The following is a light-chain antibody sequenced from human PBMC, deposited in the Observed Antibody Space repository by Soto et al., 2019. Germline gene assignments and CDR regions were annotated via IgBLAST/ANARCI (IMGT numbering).Light chain of an antibody. J-gene: IGKJ5*01. CDR3: QQYNNWPLIT. V-gene: IGKV3-15*01. CDR2: GVS. Sequence: EIFMTQSPATLSVSPWERATLSWGASQSVSSKLAWYQQKPGQAPRLLIYGVSTRAPGLPARFSGSGSGTEFTLTINTLQSEDFAVYYCQQYNNWPLITFGQGTRLEIK. CDR1: QSVSSK.